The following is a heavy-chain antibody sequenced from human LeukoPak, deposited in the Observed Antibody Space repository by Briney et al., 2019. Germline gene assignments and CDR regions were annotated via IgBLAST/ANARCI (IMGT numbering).Heavy chain of an antibody. V-gene: IGHV3-30-3*01. J-gene: IGHJ3*02. CDR3: ARDSRDIFDAFDI. CDR2: ISYDGSNK. Sequence: GGSLRLSCAASGFTFSSYAMHWVRQAPGKGLEWVAVISYDGSNKYYADSVKGRFTISRDNSKNTLYLQMNSLRAEDTAVYYCARDSRDIFDAFDIWGQGTMVTVSS. CDR1: GFTFSSYA. D-gene: IGHD3-9*01.